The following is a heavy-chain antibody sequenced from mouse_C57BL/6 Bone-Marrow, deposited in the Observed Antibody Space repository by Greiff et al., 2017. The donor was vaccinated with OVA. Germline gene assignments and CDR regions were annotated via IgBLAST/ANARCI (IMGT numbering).Heavy chain of an antibody. CDR3: ARHDYYGSSYYFDY. J-gene: IGHJ2*01. V-gene: IGHV1-54*01. D-gene: IGHD1-1*01. CDR1: GYAFTNYL. Sequence: VQLQQSGAELVRPGTSVKVSCKASGYAFTNYLIEWVKQRPGQGLEWIGVINPGSGGTNYNEKFKGKATLTADKSSSTAYMQLSSLTSEDSAVYCCARHDYYGSSYYFDYWGQGTTLTVSS. CDR2: INPGSGGT.